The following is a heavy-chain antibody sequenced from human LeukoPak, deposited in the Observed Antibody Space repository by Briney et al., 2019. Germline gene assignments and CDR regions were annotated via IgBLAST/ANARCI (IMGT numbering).Heavy chain of an antibody. CDR3: IKQVPAAHFDY. CDR2: ISWNSGSI. J-gene: IGHJ4*02. V-gene: IGHV3-9*01. D-gene: IGHD2-2*01. CDR1: GFTFDDYA. Sequence: PGRSLRLSCAASGFTFDDYAMHWVRQAPGKGLEWVSGISWNSGSIAYADSVKGRFTISRDNAKNSLYLQMNSLRAEDTAVYYCIKQVPAAHFDYWGQGTLVTVSS.